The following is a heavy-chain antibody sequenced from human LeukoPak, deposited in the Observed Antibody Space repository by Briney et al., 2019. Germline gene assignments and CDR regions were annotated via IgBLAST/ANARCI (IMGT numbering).Heavy chain of an antibody. CDR3: ARGPDYGDYVR. CDR1: GGSISGYY. J-gene: IGHJ4*02. Sequence: PSETLSLTCTVSGGSISGYYWSWIRQPPGKGLEWIGYIYYSGSTNYNPSLKSRVTISVDTSKNQFSLKLSSVTAADTAVYYCARGPDYGDYVRWGQGTLVTVSS. CDR2: IYYSGST. D-gene: IGHD4-17*01. V-gene: IGHV4-59*13.